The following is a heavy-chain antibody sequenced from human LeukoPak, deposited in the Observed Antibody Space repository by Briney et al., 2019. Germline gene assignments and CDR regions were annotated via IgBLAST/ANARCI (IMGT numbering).Heavy chain of an antibody. D-gene: IGHD1-7*01. CDR2: FDPEDGET. CDR1: GYTLTELS. CDR3: ATESRKSWNYLVDYMDV. V-gene: IGHV1-24*01. Sequence: GPSVKVSCKVSGYTLTELSMHWVRQAPGKGLERIGGFDPEDGETIYAQKFQGRVTMTEDTSTDTAYMELSSLRSEDTAVYYCATESRKSWNYLVDYMDVWGKGTTVTVSS. J-gene: IGHJ6*03.